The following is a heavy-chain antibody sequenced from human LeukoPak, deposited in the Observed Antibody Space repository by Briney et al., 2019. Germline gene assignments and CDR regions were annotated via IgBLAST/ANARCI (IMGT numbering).Heavy chain of an antibody. V-gene: IGHV3-74*01. CDR1: GFTVSSHW. D-gene: IGHD6-19*01. CDR3: IRSSGWPDS. CDR2: INEDGSSI. Sequence: GRSLRLSCAASGFTVSSHWTHWVRQVPGKGLVWVARINEDGSSIIYPDSVKGRFAISSDIAENTIYLLMNSLRVEDTAIYYCIRSSGWPDSWGQGTLVTVSS. J-gene: IGHJ5*01.